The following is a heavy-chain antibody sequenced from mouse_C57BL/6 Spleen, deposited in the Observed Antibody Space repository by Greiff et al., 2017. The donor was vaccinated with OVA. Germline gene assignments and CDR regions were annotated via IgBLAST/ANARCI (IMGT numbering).Heavy chain of an antibody. CDR2: INPSNGGT. D-gene: IGHD2-4*01. Sequence: QVQLQQPGTELVKPGASVKLSCKASGYTFTSYWMHWVKQRPGQGLEWIGNINPSNGGTNYNEKFKSKATLTVDKSSSTAYMQLSSLTSEDSAVYDCAREGDYDGDYYAMDYWGQGTSVTVSS. CDR3: AREGDYDGDYYAMDY. J-gene: IGHJ4*01. CDR1: GYTFTSYW. V-gene: IGHV1-53*01.